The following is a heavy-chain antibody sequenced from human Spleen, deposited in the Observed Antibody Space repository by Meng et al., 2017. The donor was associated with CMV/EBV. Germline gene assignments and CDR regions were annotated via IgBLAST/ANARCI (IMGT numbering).Heavy chain of an antibody. Sequence: SGPTLVKPTQTLTLTCTFSEFALDISGVAVGWVRQPPGKTMEWLALIYWNDEKRYSPSLKSRLTITKDTSKNQVVLSMTNLDPADTGTYYCAHVTKWELYPLFWGQGALVTVSS. J-gene: IGHJ4*02. CDR1: EFALDISGVA. D-gene: IGHD1-26*01. CDR3: AHVTKWELYPLF. V-gene: IGHV2-5*01. CDR2: IYWNDEK.